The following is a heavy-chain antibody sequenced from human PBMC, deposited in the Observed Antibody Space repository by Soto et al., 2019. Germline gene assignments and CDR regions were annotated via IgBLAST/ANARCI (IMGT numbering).Heavy chain of an antibody. CDR3: AKDLRSTAAGFDY. Sequence: QVQLVESGGGVVQPGRSLRLSCAASGFTFSSYGMHWVRQAPGKGLEWVAVISYDGSNKYYADSVKGRFTISRDNSKKTLYLQMNSLRAEDTAVYYWAKDLRSTAAGFDYWGQGTLVTVSS. D-gene: IGHD2-2*01. V-gene: IGHV3-30*18. CDR1: GFTFSSYG. J-gene: IGHJ4*02. CDR2: ISYDGSNK.